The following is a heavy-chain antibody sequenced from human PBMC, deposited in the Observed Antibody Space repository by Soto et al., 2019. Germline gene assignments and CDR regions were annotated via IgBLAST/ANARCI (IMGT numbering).Heavy chain of an antibody. CDR3: ARDLLSIVVVPAATYYYYYYMDV. CDR1: GFAFSTYA. V-gene: IGHV3-23*01. Sequence: GGSLRLSCAASGFAFSTYAMSWVRQGPGKGLEWVSAIRRNGSSTFYADSVKGRFTISRDNAKNSLYLQMNSLRAEDTAVYYCARDLLSIVVVPAATYYYYYYMDVWGKGTTVTVSS. D-gene: IGHD2-2*01. CDR2: IRRNGSST. J-gene: IGHJ6*03.